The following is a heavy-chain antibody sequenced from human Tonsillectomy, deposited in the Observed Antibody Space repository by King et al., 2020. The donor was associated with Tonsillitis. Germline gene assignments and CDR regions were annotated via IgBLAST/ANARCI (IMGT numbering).Heavy chain of an antibody. CDR3: ARGGGGGAAGYYYGMDV. CDR1: GFTFRSYS. V-gene: IGHV3-48*01. D-gene: IGHD3-10*01. Sequence: VQLVESGGGLVQPGGSLRLSCAASGFTFRSYSVNWVRQAPGKGLEWVSYISDSYSTIYYADSVKGRFTISRDNAKNSLYLQMSSLRAEDTAVYYCARGGGGGAAGYYYGMDVWGQGTTVTVSS. J-gene: IGHJ6*02. CDR2: ISDSYSTI.